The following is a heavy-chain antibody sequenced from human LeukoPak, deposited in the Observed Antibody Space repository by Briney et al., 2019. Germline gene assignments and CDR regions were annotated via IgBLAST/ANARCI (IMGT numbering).Heavy chain of an antibody. V-gene: IGHV3-15*01. Sequence: PGGSLRLSCAASGFTFSDAWMSWVRQAPGKGLEWVSRIKSKTDGGTTDYAAPVKGRITISRDDSKNTLYLQMNSLKTEDTAVYYCTILGYTSGRFDYWGQGTLVTVSS. CDR2: IKSKTDGGTT. CDR1: GFTFSDAW. D-gene: IGHD5-18*01. J-gene: IGHJ4*02. CDR3: TILGYTSGRFDY.